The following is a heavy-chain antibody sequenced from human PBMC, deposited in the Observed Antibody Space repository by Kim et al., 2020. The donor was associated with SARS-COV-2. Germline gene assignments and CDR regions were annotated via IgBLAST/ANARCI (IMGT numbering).Heavy chain of an antibody. Sequence: SETLSLTCTVSGGSISSYYWSWIRQPPGKGLEWIGNVYYTGRSDHNPSLTNRVTISVDTSKTQFSLKVKSVTAADTAVYYCPRSTGGSGVYLGFFDSWG. CDR3: PRSTGGSGVYLGFFDS. J-gene: IGHJ4*03. D-gene: IGHD3-10*01. CDR1: GGSISSYY. CDR2: VYYTGRS. V-gene: IGHV4-59*01.